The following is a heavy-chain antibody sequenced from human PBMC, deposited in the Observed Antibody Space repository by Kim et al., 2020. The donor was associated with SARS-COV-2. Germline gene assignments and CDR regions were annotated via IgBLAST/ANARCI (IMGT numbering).Heavy chain of an antibody. D-gene: IGHD6-13*01. CDR1: GGSFSGYY. CDR3: ARVPYSSSWYGTH. Sequence: SETLSLTCAVYGGSFSGYYWSWIRQPPGKGLEWIGEINHSGSTNYNPSLKSRVTISVDTSKNQFSLKLSSVTAADTAVYYCARVPYSSSWYGTHWGQGTLVTVSS. CDR2: INHSGST. V-gene: IGHV4-34*01. J-gene: IGHJ4*02.